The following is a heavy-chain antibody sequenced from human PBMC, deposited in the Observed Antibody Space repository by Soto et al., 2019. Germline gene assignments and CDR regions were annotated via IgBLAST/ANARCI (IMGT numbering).Heavy chain of an antibody. D-gene: IGHD6-6*01. CDR1: GGSFSGYY. J-gene: IGHJ6*02. Sequence: SETLSLTCAVYGGSFSGYYWSWIRQPPGKGLEWIGEINHSGSTNYNPSLKSRVTISVDTSKNQFSLKLSSVTAADTAVYYCARGSLDYYYYGMDVWGQGTTVTRLL. V-gene: IGHV4-34*01. CDR2: INHSGST. CDR3: ARGSLDYYYYGMDV.